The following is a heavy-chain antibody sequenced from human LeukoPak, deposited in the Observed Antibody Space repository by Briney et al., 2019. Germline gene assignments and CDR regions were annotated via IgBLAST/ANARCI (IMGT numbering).Heavy chain of an antibody. V-gene: IGHV1-18*01. CDR1: GYPFTSGA. CDR3: VRDERRLAAGTEHYFDH. CDR2: IDPYNDDK. D-gene: IGHD6-13*01. J-gene: IGHJ4*02. Sequence: SVTVSCKASGYPFTSGAFSWVRQAPGQGLEWMGWIDPYNDDKYFAPKFQGRLILTTDTSTSTVYMNLRSLTSDDTAMYFCVRDERRLAAGTEHYFDHWGQGTLVTVS.